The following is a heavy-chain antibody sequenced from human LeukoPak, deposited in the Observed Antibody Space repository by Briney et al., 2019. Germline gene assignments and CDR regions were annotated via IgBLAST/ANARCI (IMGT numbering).Heavy chain of an antibody. CDR2: ISGSASTT. CDR1: GFPLNLFA. D-gene: IGHD5-18*01. CDR3: TKNIGYSYGYLAN. Sequence: PGGSLRLSCVVSGFPLNLFAVTWVRQAPGKGLEWVSFISGSASTTHYAESVKGRFTIPKDVAKNTIYLQMDSLRAEDTAVYFCTKNIGYSYGYLANWGQGALVTVSS. V-gene: IGHV3-23*01. J-gene: IGHJ4*02.